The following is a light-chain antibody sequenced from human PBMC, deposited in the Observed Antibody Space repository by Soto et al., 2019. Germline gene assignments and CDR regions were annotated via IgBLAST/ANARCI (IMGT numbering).Light chain of an antibody. V-gene: IGKV3-11*01. CDR3: QQHSHWPPWT. J-gene: IGKJ1*01. CDR1: QNVRTF. CDR2: GAS. Sequence: EVVLTQSPATLSLSPGERATLSCRASQNVRTFLDWYQQKPGQAPRLLIYGASNRATGIPARFSGSGSGTDFTRTIRSLEPEDFAVYYCQQHSHWPPWTFGQGTRVEIQ.